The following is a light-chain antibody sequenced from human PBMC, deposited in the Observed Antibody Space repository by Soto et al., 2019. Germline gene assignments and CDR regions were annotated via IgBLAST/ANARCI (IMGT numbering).Light chain of an antibody. V-gene: IGLV2-23*01. CDR3: CSYASISTYV. CDR2: EGS. Sequence: QSVLTQPASVSGSPGQSITISCTGTSSDVGNYNLASWYQQHPGKAPKLMIYEGSKRPSGVSNRSSGSKSGNTASLTISGLQAEDEADYYCCSYASISTYVFGSGTKVTVL. J-gene: IGLJ1*01. CDR1: SSDVGNYNL.